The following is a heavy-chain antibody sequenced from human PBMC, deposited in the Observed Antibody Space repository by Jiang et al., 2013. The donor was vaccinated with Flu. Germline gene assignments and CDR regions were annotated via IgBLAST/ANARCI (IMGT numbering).Heavy chain of an antibody. CDR2: ISWNSGSI. CDR1: GFTFDDYA. D-gene: IGHD3-22*01. J-gene: IGHJ6*02. Sequence: VQLVESGGGLVQPGRSLRLSCAASGFTFDDYAMHWVRQAPGKGLEWVSGISWNSGSIGYADSVKGRFTISRDNAKNSLYLQMNSLRAEDTALYYCAKDARGYYDSSGYSFYYYYGMDVWGQGTTVTVSS. CDR3: AKDARGYYDSSGYSFYYYYGMDV. V-gene: IGHV3-9*01.